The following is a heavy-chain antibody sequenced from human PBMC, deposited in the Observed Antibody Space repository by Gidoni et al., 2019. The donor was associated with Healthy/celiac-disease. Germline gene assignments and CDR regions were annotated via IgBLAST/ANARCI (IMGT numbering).Heavy chain of an antibody. Sequence: QVQLVESGGGVVQPGRSLRLSCAASGFTFSSYDMHWVRQAPGKGLEWVAVRSYDGSNKYYADSVKGRFTISRDNSKNTLYLQMNSLRAEDTAVYYCASESETYCGGDCRVDYWGQGTLVTVSS. J-gene: IGHJ4*02. CDR2: RSYDGSNK. CDR1: GFTFSSYD. CDR3: ASESETYCGGDCRVDY. V-gene: IGHV3-30-3*01. D-gene: IGHD2-21*01.